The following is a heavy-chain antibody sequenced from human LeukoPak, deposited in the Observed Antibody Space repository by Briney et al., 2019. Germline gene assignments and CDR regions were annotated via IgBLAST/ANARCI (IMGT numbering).Heavy chain of an antibody. CDR1: GGSISSYY. V-gene: IGHV4-59*01. D-gene: IGHD4-17*01. CDR2: IYYSGST. J-gene: IGHJ4*02. Sequence: PSETLSLTCTVSGGSISSYYWSWIRQPPGKGLEWIGYIYYSGSTNYNPSLKSRVTISVDTSKNQASLKLSSVAAADTAVYYCARDGDDYGDSYYFDYWGQGTLVTVSS. CDR3: ARDGDDYGDSYYFDY.